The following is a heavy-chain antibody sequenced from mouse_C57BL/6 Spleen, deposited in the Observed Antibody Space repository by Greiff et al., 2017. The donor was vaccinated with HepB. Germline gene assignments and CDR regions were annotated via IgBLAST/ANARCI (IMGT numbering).Heavy chain of an antibody. CDR3: AREGNYGPSSAMDY. V-gene: IGHV1-52*01. D-gene: IGHD1-2*01. Sequence: VQLQQSGAELVRPGSSVKLSCKASGYTFTSYWMHWVKQRPIQGLEWIGNIDPSDSETHYNQKFKDKATLTVDKSSSTAYMQLSSLTSEDSAVYYCAREGNYGPSSAMDYWGQGTSVTVSS. J-gene: IGHJ4*01. CDR1: GYTFTSYW. CDR2: IDPSDSET.